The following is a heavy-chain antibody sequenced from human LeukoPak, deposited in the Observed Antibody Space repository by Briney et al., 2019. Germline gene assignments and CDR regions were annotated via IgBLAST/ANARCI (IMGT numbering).Heavy chain of an antibody. D-gene: IGHD3-22*01. CDR1: GFTFSSYW. J-gene: IGHJ4*02. Sequence: GGSLRLSXAASGFTFSSYWMHWVRQAPGKGLVWVSRINSDGSSTTYADSVKGRFTISRDNAKNTLHLQMNSLRAEDTAVYYCARVGRSDYYDSSGYYHDYYHFDYWGQGTLVTVSS. V-gene: IGHV3-74*01. CDR2: INSDGSST. CDR3: ARVGRSDYYDSSGYYHDYYHFDY.